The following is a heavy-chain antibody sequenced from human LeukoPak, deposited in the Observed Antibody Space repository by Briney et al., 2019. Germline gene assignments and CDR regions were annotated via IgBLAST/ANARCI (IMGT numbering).Heavy chain of an antibody. J-gene: IGHJ3*02. D-gene: IGHD6-13*01. CDR3: ARAGVAAAGTLNAFDI. CDR2: IYHSGST. V-gene: IGHV4-59*12. CDR1: GGSISSYY. Sequence: SETLSLTCTVSGGSISSYYWSWIRQPPGKGLEWIGYIYHSGSTYYNPSLKSRVTISVDRSKNQFSLKLSSVTAADTAVYYCARAGVAAAGTLNAFDIWGQGTMVTVSS.